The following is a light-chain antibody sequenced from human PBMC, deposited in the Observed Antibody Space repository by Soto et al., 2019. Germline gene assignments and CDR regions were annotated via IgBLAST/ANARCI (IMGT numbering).Light chain of an antibody. Sequence: VVTQSPASLSASPGERITLSCKASQGLXNNLAWDQGKPGQATRVLMSGASTRAADIPARFRGSGSGTEFSLTISSLQSEDFAIYYCQQYNDWPPWTVGQGTKVEI. CDR1: QGLXNN. CDR3: QQYNDWPPWT. J-gene: IGKJ1*01. V-gene: IGKV3-15*01. CDR2: GAS.